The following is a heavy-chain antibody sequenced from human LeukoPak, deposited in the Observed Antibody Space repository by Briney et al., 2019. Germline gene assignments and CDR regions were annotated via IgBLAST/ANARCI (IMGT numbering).Heavy chain of an antibody. CDR1: GYTFTSYD. J-gene: IGHJ4*02. CDR3: ARGHYDYVGRYFDY. CDR2: MNPNSGNT. D-gene: IGHD3-16*01. V-gene: IGHV1-8*03. Sequence: ASVKVSCKASGYTFTSYDINWVRQATGQGLEWMGWMNPNSGNTGYAQKFQGRVTITRNTSISTAYMELSSLRSEDTAVYYCARGHYDYVGRYFDYWGQGTLVTVSS.